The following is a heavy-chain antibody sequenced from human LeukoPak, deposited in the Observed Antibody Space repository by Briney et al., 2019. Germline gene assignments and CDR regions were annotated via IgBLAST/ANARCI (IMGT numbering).Heavy chain of an antibody. CDR1: RYTLTVYY. Sequence: ASVKVSRVASRYTLTVYYTLCVPEAPRQGLECVGWINPNRGGTNYAQKFQGGVTMTRDTSISTAYMELSRLRSDDTAGYYCARDGWGGSGVFDIWGQGTMVTVSS. J-gene: IGHJ3*02. D-gene: IGHD3-10*01. CDR2: INPNRGGT. CDR3: ARDGWGGSGVFDI. V-gene: IGHV1-2*02.